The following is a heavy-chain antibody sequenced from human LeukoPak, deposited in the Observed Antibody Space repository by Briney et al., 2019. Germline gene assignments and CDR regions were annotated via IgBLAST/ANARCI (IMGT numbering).Heavy chain of an antibody. V-gene: IGHV1-69*05. Sequence: SVKVSCKASGYTFTSYDINWVRQAPGQGLEWLGGIMPLFGTAGYAQKFQGRVIITKDESTRTVYLELTSLTSDDTAVYYCARDVHGDYGSGWFDPWGQGTLVSVSS. CDR1: GYTFTSYD. J-gene: IGHJ5*02. CDR2: IMPLFGTA. CDR3: ARDVHGDYGSGWFDP. D-gene: IGHD4-17*01.